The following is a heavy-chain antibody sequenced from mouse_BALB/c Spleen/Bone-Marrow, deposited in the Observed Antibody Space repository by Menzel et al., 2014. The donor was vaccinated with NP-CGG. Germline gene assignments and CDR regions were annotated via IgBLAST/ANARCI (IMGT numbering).Heavy chain of an antibody. J-gene: IGHJ2*01. V-gene: IGHV5-17*02. CDR1: GFTFSSFA. CDR3: GRGDY. Sequence: DVMLVESGGGLVQPGGSRKLSCAASGFTFSSFAMHWIRQAPEKGLEWVAFISSGSNIIHYADTVKGRFTISRDNPKNTLFLQMTSLGSEDTAMYYCGRGDYWGQGTTLTVSS. CDR2: ISSGSNII.